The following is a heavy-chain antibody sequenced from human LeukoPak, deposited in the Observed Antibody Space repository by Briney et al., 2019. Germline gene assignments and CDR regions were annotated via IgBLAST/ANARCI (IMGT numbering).Heavy chain of an antibody. CDR2: INPNSGGT. J-gene: IGHJ5*02. CDR3: ARPPRGSSGWYVA. CDR1: GYTFTGYY. D-gene: IGHD6-19*01. V-gene: IGHV1-2*02. Sequence: ASVKVSCKASGYTFTGYYMHWVRQAPGQGLEWMGWINPNSGGTNYAQKFQGRVTMTRDTSISTAYMELSRLRSDDTAVYYCARPPRGSSGWYVAWGQGTLVTVSS.